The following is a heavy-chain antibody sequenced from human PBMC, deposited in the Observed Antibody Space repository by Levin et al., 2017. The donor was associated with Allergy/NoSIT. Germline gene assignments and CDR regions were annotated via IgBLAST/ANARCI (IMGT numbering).Heavy chain of an antibody. D-gene: IGHD1-26*01. J-gene: IGHJ4*02. Sequence: GGSLRLSCAASGFTFSDYALHWVRQDAGKGLEWVSAISHHGRNIHYADSVKGRFTISRDDSKNTLYLQMNSLRPDDTAMYYCARDIRGSYSFDYWGQGTLVTVSS. CDR3: ARDIRGSYSFDY. V-gene: IGHV3-30-3*01. CDR1: GFTFSDYA. CDR2: ISHHGRNI.